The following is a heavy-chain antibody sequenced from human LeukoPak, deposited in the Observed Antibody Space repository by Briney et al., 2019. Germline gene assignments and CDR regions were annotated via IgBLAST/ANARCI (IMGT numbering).Heavy chain of an antibody. CDR1: GYTFTSYG. Sequence: ASVKVSCKASGYTFTSYGISWVRQAPGQGLEWMGWISAYNGNTNYAQKLQGRVTMTTDTSTSTAYMELRSLRSDDTAVYYCARDLVMVRGVITYYYGMDVWGQGTTVTVSS. J-gene: IGHJ6*02. CDR2: ISAYNGNT. CDR3: ARDLVMVRGVITYYYGMDV. D-gene: IGHD3-10*01. V-gene: IGHV1-18*01.